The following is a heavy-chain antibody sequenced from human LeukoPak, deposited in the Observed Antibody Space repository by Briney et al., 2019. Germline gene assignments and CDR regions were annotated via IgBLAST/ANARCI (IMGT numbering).Heavy chain of an antibody. J-gene: IGHJ1*01. V-gene: IGHV4-34*01. CDR2: IPHRGGN. CDR3: GRTTASGSGRAYIRRARAEMVRVSSACTKGPSWH. CDR1: GDSLIVLH. D-gene: IGHD3-10*01. Sequence: SDPLSLTCAVWGDSLIVLHWPWIRQPPGKRVEWIGDIPHRGGNKSNPPLEKRVPMSIDMSQKVFSLTLNSVNAGDPAVFYCGRTTASGSGRAYIRRARAEMVRVSSACTKGPSWHW.